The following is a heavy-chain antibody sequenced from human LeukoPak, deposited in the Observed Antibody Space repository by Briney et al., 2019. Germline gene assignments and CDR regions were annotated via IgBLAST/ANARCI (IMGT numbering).Heavy chain of an antibody. CDR3: ARGVSRYERGLFDY. D-gene: IGHD5-12*01. J-gene: IGHJ4*02. Sequence: SVKVSCKASGGTFSSYAISWVRQAPGQGLEWMGGIIPIFGTANYAQKFQGRVTITADESTSTAYMELSSLRSEDTAVYYCARGVSRYERGLFDYWGQGTLDTVSS. V-gene: IGHV1-69*13. CDR2: IIPIFGTA. CDR1: GGTFSSYA.